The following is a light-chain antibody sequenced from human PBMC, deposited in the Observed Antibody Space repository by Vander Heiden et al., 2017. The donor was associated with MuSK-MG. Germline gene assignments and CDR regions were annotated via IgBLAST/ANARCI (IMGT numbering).Light chain of an antibody. CDR2: AAY. CDR3: QQTYNIHTPRIT. CDR1: QSISTY. V-gene: IGKV1-39*01. J-gene: IGKJ5*01. Sequence: DIQMTQSPSSLSASLVDRVTITCRASQSISTYLNWYQQKPGKAPKLLIYAAYSLQSGVQSRFSGSGSGTDFTLTISNLQPEEFATYYCQQTYNIHTPRITFGQGTKLEIK.